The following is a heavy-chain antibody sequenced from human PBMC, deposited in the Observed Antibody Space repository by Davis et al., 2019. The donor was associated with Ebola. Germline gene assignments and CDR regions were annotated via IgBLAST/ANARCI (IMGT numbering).Heavy chain of an antibody. V-gene: IGHV3-7*01. CDR3: ARTFYDFWSGSNWFDP. J-gene: IGHJ5*02. Sequence: GESLKISCAASGFTFSNYYMSWVRQAPGKGLEWVGKIKQDGSEKHYVDSVRGRFTISRDNAKNSLYLQMNSLRAEDTAVYYCARTFYDFWSGSNWFDPWGQGTLVTVSS. CDR2: IKQDGSEK. CDR1: GFTFSNYY. D-gene: IGHD3-3*01.